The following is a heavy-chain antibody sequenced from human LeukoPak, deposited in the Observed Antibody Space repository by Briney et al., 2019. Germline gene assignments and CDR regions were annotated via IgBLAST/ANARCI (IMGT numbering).Heavy chain of an antibody. CDR1: GGSISSSSCY. CDR2: IYYSGST. D-gene: IGHD3-16*01. J-gene: IGHJ5*02. Sequence: SETLSLTCTVSGGSISSSSCYWGWIRQPPGKGLEWIGSIYYSGSTYYNPSLKSRVTISVDTSKNQFSLNLTSVTAADTAVYYCARFTPQGYGWGGYNRFDPWGQGTLVTVSS. CDR3: ARFTPQGYGWGGYNRFDP. V-gene: IGHV4-39*01.